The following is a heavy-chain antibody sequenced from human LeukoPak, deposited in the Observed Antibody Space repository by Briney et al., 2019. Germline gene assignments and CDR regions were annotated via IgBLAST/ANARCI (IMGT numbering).Heavy chain of an antibody. CDR2: IYYSGST. V-gene: IGHV4-39*01. CDR3: ADSSGYYYAAFDY. D-gene: IGHD3-22*01. CDR1: GGSISSSSYY. Sequence: SETLSLTCTVSGGSISSSSYYWGWIRQPPGKGLEWIGSIYYSGSTYYNPSLKSRVTISVDTSKNQFSLKLSSVTAADTAAYYCADSSGYYYAAFDYWGQGTLVTVSS. J-gene: IGHJ4*02.